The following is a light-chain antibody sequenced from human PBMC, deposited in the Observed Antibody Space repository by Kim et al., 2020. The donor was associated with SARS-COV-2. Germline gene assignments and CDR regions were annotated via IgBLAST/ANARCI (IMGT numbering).Light chain of an antibody. CDR1: QSVSSSY. V-gene: IGKV3-20*01. CDR3: QQYGSSPYT. J-gene: IGKJ2*01. CDR2: GAS. Sequence: SPGESATLSCRASQSVSSSYLAWYQQKPGQAPRLLIYGASSRATGIPDRFSGSGSGTDFTLTISRLEPEDFAVYYCQQYGSSPYTFGQGTKLEI.